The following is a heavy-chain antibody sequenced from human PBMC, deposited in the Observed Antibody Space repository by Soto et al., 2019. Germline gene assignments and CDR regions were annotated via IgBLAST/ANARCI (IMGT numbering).Heavy chain of an antibody. Sequence: QVQLMQSGAEVKKPGSSVKVSCKASGGTFTSYAITWVRQAPGQGLEWMGGIIPLFRTTNYAQKFQGRVTITADKSTSTAYMELSSLTSEDTVVYYCARVVVPGFGNYYGMDVWGQGTTGTVSS. CDR1: GGTFTSYA. CDR2: IIPLFRTT. V-gene: IGHV1-69*06. CDR3: ARVVVPGFGNYYGMDV. J-gene: IGHJ6*02. D-gene: IGHD2-2*01.